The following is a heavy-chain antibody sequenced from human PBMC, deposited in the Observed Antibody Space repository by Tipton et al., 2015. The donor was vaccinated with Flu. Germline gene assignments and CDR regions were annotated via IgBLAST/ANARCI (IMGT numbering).Heavy chain of an antibody. D-gene: IGHD3-10*01. Sequence: TLSLTCTVSGGSISSYYWSWIRQPPGKGLEWIGYIYYNGNTNYNPSLKSRVTISVDTSKNQFSLRLNSMTAADTAIYYCARVLAGHFGEGYFFDYWGQGALVTVSS. CDR2: IYYNGNT. V-gene: IGHV4-59*01. CDR3: ARVLAGHFGEGYFFDY. J-gene: IGHJ4*02. CDR1: GGSISSYY.